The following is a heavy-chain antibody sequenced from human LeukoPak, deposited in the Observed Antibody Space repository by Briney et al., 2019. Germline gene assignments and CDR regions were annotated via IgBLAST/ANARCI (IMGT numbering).Heavy chain of an antibody. CDR3: ARDDSSDQYFQH. CDR2: ISSSSSYI. Sequence: GGSLRLSCAASGFTFSSYSMNWVRQAPGKGLEWVSSISSSSSYIYYADSVKGRFTISRDNSKNTLYLQMNSLRAEDTAVYYCARDDSSDQYFQHWGQGTLVTVSS. V-gene: IGHV3-21*01. D-gene: IGHD3-22*01. CDR1: GFTFSSYS. J-gene: IGHJ1*01.